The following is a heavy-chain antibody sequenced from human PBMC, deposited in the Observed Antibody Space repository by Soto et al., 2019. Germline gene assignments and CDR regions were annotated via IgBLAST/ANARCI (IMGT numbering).Heavy chain of an antibody. CDR1: GFSLSGDGVG. V-gene: IGHV2-5*02. CDR2: IYCDDDQ. Sequence: QITLKESGPTLVKPTQSLTLTCTVSGFSLSGDGVGVGWIRQPPGKALEWLALIYCDDDQRYSPSLKTRLTITKDTSKNQVVLTMTNMDPVDTATYYCAHAFGGTSWPNDAFDIWGQGTVVTVSS. J-gene: IGHJ3*02. CDR3: AHAFGGTSWPNDAFDI. D-gene: IGHD3-3*02.